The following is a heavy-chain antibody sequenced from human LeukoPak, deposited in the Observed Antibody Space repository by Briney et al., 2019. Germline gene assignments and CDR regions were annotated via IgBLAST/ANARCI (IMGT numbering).Heavy chain of an antibody. D-gene: IGHD3-10*01. V-gene: IGHV1-18*04. Sequence: ASVKVSCKASGYTFTSYYMHWVRQAPGQGLEWMGWISAYNGNTNYAQKLQGRVTMTTDTSTSTAYMELRSLRSDDTAVYYCARDDVRPYGSGSSANDYWGQGTLVTVSS. CDR2: ISAYNGNT. J-gene: IGHJ4*02. CDR1: GYTFTSYY. CDR3: ARDDVRPYGSGSSANDY.